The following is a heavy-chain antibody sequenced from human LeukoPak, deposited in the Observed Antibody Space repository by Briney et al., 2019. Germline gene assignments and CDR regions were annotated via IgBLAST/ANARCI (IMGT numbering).Heavy chain of an antibody. J-gene: IGHJ4*02. CDR3: AKEGIYSSSYY. Sequence: GSLRLSCAASGFTFSSYVVSWVRQAPGKGLEWVSAISGSGGSTYYADSVKGRFTISRDNSKNTLYLQMNSLRAEDTAVYYCAKEGIYSSSYYWGQGTLVTVSS. V-gene: IGHV3-23*01. CDR1: GFTFSSYV. D-gene: IGHD6-13*01. CDR2: ISGSGGST.